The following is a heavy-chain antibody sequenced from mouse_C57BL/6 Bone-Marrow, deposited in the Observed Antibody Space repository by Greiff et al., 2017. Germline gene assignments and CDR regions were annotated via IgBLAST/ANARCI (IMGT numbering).Heavy chain of an antibody. D-gene: IGHD2-1*01. J-gene: IGHJ3*01. CDR1: GYTFTSYW. V-gene: IGHV1-9*01. Sequence: VQLQESGAELMKPGASVKLSCKASGYTFTSYWIEWVKQRPGHGLEWIGKILPGNGSTNYNEKFKGKDTLTEETTSNTAYMQLISLTTEESAIDYCARSRGNPFAYWGQGTLVTVSA. CDR3: ARSRGNPFAY. CDR2: ILPGNGST.